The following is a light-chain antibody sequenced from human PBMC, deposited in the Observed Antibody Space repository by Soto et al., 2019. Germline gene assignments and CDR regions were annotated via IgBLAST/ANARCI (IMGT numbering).Light chain of an antibody. CDR3: QQYGSSPPWT. J-gene: IGKJ1*01. CDR2: GAS. CDR1: QSVSSSY. Sequence: IVVTQSPGTLSLSPGERATLSCRASQSVSSSYLAWYQQKPGQAPRLLIYGASSRATGIPDRFSGSGSGTAVTLNISRLEHEDFAVYYCQQYGSSPPWTFGEGTKVEIK. V-gene: IGKV3-20*01.